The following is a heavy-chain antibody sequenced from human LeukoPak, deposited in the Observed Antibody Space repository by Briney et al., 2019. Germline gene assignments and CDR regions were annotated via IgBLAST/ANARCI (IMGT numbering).Heavy chain of an antibody. Sequence: GGSLRLSCAASGFTFSSYGMHWVRQAPGKGLERVAFIRYDGSNKYYADSVKGRFTISRDNSKNTLYLQMNSLRVEDTALYYCAKAQGYATSWSPFDYWGQGTLVTVSS. CDR3: AKAQGYATSWSPFDY. CDR2: IRYDGSNK. V-gene: IGHV3-30*02. J-gene: IGHJ4*02. D-gene: IGHD2-2*01. CDR1: GFTFSSYG.